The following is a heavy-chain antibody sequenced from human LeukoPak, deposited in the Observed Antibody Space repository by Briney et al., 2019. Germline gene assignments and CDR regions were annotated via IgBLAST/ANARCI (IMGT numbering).Heavy chain of an antibody. CDR3: AEEQRQYYDNSGYYN. D-gene: IGHD3-22*01. V-gene: IGHV3-11*04. J-gene: IGHJ4*02. CDR1: GFTFSDYY. CDR2: ISGSGSTI. Sequence: GGSLRLSCAASGFTFSDYYMSWIRQAPGKGLEWLSYISGSGSTIYYADSVKGRFTISRDNAKNSLYLQMNSLRAEDTAVYYCAEEQRQYYDNSGYYNWGQGTLVAVSS.